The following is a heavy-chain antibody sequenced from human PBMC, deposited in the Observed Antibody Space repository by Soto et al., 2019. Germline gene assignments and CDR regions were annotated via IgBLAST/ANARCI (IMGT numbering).Heavy chain of an antibody. V-gene: IGHV3-33*01. CDR2: IWYDGSNK. J-gene: IGHJ4*02. CDR1: GFTFSSYG. Sequence: GGSLRLSCAASGFTFSSYGMHWVRQAPGKGLEWVAVIWYDGSNKYYADSVKGRFTISRDNSKNTLYLQMNSLRAEDTAVYYCARDLPRPQFYFDYWGQGTLVTVSS. CDR3: ARDLPRPQFYFDY.